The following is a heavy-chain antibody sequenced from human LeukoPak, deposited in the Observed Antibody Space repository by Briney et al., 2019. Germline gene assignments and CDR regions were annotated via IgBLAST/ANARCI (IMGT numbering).Heavy chain of an antibody. CDR1: GFTFDDYA. CDR2: ISWNSGSI. J-gene: IGHJ4*02. D-gene: IGHD3-3*01. Sequence: GGSLRLSCAASGFTFDDYAMHWVRQAPGKGLEWVSGISWNSGSIGYADSVKGRFTISRDNSKNTLYLQMNSLRAEDTAVYYCAKSEGYYDFDYWGQGTLVTVSS. CDR3: AKSEGYYDFDY. V-gene: IGHV3-9*01.